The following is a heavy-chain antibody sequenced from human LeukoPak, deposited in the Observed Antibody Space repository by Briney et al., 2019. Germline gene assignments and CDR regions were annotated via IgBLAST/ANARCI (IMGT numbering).Heavy chain of an antibody. Sequence: PGGSLRLSCAASGFTFSSYAMSWVRQPPGKGLEWIGEINHSGSTNYNPSLKSRVTISVDTSKNQFSLKLSSVTAADTAVYYCASHSSWYGRVVGATTPFGYWGQGTLVTVSS. J-gene: IGHJ4*02. CDR3: ASHSSWYGRVVGATTPFGY. V-gene: IGHV4-34*01. CDR2: INHSGST. D-gene: IGHD1-26*01. CDR1: GFTFSSYA.